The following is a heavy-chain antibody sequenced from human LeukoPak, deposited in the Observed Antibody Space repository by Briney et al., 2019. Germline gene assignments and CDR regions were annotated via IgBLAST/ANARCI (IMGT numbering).Heavy chain of an antibody. V-gene: IGHV1-2*02. CDR1: GYTFTGYY. J-gene: IGHJ4*02. CDR3: ARPTRGVRGANFDY. CDR2: INPNSGGT. D-gene: IGHD3-10*01. Sequence: GASVKVSCKASGYTFTGYYMHWVRQAPGQGLEWMGWINPNSGGTNYAQKFQGRVTMTRDTSISTAYMDLSRLRSDDTAVYYCARPTRGVRGANFDYWGQGTLVTVSS.